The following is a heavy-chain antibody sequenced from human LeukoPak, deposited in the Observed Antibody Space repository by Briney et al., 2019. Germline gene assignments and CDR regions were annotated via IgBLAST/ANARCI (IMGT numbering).Heavy chain of an antibody. CDR2: IYTSGST. CDR1: GGSIRSYY. J-gene: IGHJ5*02. D-gene: IGHD2-15*01. Sequence: SETLSLTCTVSGGSIRSYYWSWIRQPAGKGLEWIGRIYTSGSTNYNPSLKSRVTMSVDTSKNQFSLKLSSVTAADTAVYYCARDLVCSGGSCYSVWFDPWGQGTLVTVSS. CDR3: ARDLVCSGGSCYSVWFDP. V-gene: IGHV4-4*07.